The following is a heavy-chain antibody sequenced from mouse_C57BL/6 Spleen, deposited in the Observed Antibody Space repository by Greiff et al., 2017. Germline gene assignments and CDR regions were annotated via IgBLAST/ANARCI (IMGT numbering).Heavy chain of an antibody. Sequence: VQLQQSGAELVRPGTSVKVSCKASGYAFTNSLIEWVKQRPGQGLEWIGVINPGSGGTNYNEKFKGKATLTADKSSSTAYMQLSRLTSEDSAVYFCARGGYYDYDVFAYWGQGTLVTVSA. D-gene: IGHD2-4*01. CDR1: GYAFTNSL. V-gene: IGHV1-54*01. CDR3: ARGGYYDYDVFAY. CDR2: INPGSGGT. J-gene: IGHJ3*01.